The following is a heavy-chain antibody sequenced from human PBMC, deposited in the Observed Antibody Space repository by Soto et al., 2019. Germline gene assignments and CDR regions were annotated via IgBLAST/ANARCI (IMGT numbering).Heavy chain of an antibody. CDR1: GYTFTNYG. V-gene: IGHV1-18*01. CDR3: SRGTSIPASGDY. D-gene: IGHD6-6*01. J-gene: IGHJ4*01. CDR2: VSAYNGER. Sequence: QVQLVQSGAEVKKPGASVKVSCKASGYTFTNYGINWVRQAPGQGLEWLGWVSAYNGERRYAQRVQASVIMTTDTSTTTAYMELRSLRSYATAVYYCSRGTSIPASGDYWGQGTLVTVSS.